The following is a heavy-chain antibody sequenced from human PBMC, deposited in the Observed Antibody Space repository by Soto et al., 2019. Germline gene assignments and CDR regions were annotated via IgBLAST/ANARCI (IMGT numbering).Heavy chain of an antibody. D-gene: IGHD4-17*01. CDR3: ARDRDYGDYVGQEY. V-gene: IGHV1-69*04. CDR2: IIPILGIA. J-gene: IGHJ4*02. CDR1: GGTFSSYT. Sequence: GASVKVSCKASGGTFSSYTISWVRQAPGQGLEWMGRIIPILGIANYAQKFQGRVTITADKSTSTAYMEPSSLRSEDTAVYYCARDRDYGDYVGQEYWGQGTLVTVSS.